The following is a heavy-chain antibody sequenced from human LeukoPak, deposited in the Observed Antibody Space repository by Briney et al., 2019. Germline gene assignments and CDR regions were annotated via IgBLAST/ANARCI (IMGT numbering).Heavy chain of an antibody. Sequence: GGSLRLSCAASGFTFSSYATSWVRQAPGKGLEWVSTIGATGTNSYYADSVKGRFTIPRDNSKNTLHLQMNSLRAEDTAVYYCAKDRAVVVVAATDYWGQGTLVTVSS. CDR2: IGATGTNS. J-gene: IGHJ4*02. CDR1: GFTFSSYA. D-gene: IGHD2-15*01. CDR3: AKDRAVVVVAATDY. V-gene: IGHV3-23*01.